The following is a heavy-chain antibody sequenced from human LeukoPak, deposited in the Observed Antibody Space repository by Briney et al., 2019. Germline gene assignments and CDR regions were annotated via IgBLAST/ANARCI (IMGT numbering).Heavy chain of an antibody. Sequence: GGSLRLPCAASGFTFSSYAMSWVRQAPGKGLEWVSAISGSGGSTYYADSVKGRFTISRDNSKNTLYLQMNSLRAEDTAVYYCAKGRSITIFGVAAGYWGQGTLVTVSS. D-gene: IGHD3-3*01. CDR3: AKGRSITIFGVAAGY. CDR1: GFTFSSYA. CDR2: ISGSGGST. J-gene: IGHJ4*02. V-gene: IGHV3-23*01.